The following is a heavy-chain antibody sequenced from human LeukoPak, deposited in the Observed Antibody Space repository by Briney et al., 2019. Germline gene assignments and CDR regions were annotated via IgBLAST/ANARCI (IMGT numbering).Heavy chain of an antibody. D-gene: IGHD1-26*01. CDR3: ARDPVEWELLLDY. Sequence: PGGSLRLSCAASGFTFSSYWMGWVRQAPGKRLEWVANMNIDGSEKYYADSAKGRFTISRDNARNSVYLQMNSLRVEDTAVYYCARDPVEWELLLDYWGQGTLVTVYS. CDR2: MNIDGSEK. V-gene: IGHV3-7*01. CDR1: GFTFSSYW. J-gene: IGHJ4*02.